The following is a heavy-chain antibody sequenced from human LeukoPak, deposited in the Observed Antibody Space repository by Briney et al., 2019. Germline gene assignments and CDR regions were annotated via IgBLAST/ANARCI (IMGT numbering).Heavy chain of an antibody. CDR2: IYYSGST. CDR1: GGSISNYY. J-gene: IGHJ6*02. V-gene: IGHV4-59*01. D-gene: IGHD1-26*01. CDR3: ARVGGTNYYYYGMDV. Sequence: SETLSLTCTVSGGSISNYYWSGLRQPPGKGLEWIGYIYYSGSTNYNPSLKSRVTISVDTSKNQFSLKLSSVTAADTAVYYCARVGGTNYYYYGMDVWGQGTTVTVSS.